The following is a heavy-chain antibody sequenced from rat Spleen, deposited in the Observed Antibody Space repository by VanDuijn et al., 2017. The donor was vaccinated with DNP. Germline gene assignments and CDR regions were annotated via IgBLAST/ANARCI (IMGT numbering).Heavy chain of an antibody. CDR3: ARWDNYYWYFDF. J-gene: IGHJ1*01. CDR1: GNAFITNY. CDR2: IHTGSGGT. Sequence: QVQLQQSGAELAKPGSSVKISCKASGNAFITNYFGWIKQTTGQGREYVGYIHTGSGGTNYNEKFKGRATLTLDKSSSTAFMQLSSLTPDDSAVYYCARWDNYYWYFDFWGPGTMVTVSS. D-gene: IGHD5-1*01. V-gene: IGHV1-43*01.